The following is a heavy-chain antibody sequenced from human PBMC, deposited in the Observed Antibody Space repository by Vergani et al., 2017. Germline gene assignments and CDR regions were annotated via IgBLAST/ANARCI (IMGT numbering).Heavy chain of an antibody. Sequence: QVQLVQSGAEVKKPGASVKVSCKASGYTFTGYYMHWVRQAPGQGLEWMGWINPNSGGTNYAQKFQGRVTMTRDTSISTAYMELSRLRSDDTAVYYCARDAQSYCSGGSCYSRSWFDPWGQGTLVTVSS. V-gene: IGHV1-2*02. CDR3: ARDAQSYCSGGSCYSRSWFDP. CDR1: GYTFTGYY. D-gene: IGHD2-15*01. J-gene: IGHJ5*02. CDR2: INPNSGGT.